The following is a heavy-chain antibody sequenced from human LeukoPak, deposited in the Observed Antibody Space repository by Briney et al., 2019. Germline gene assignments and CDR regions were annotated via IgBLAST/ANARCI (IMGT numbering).Heavy chain of an antibody. CDR3: ARDGFSSGRFI. Sequence: PGGSLRLSCAASGFTFSSYAMTWVRQAPGKGLEWVSYISGASDYRKYADSVKGRFTISRDNAKKSLYLQMNSLRAEDTAVYYCARDGFSSGRFIWGQGTMVTVSS. J-gene: IGHJ3*01. V-gene: IGHV3-21*01. CDR2: ISGASDYR. D-gene: IGHD3-22*01. CDR1: GFTFSSYA.